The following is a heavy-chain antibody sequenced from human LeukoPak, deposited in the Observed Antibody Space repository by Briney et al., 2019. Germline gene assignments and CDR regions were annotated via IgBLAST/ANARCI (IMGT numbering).Heavy chain of an antibody. Sequence: PGGSLRLSCAASGFTFSSYGMHWVRQAPGKGLEWVAVISYDGSNKYYADSVKGRFTISRGNSKNTLYLQMNSLRAEDTAVYYCAKTMTGYVWGSPNYWGQGTLVTVSS. CDR1: GFTFSSYG. CDR2: ISYDGSNK. J-gene: IGHJ4*02. V-gene: IGHV3-30*18. D-gene: IGHD3-16*01. CDR3: AKTMTGYVWGSPNY.